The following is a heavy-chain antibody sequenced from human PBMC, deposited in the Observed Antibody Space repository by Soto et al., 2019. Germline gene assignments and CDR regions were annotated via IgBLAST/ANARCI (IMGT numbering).Heavy chain of an antibody. V-gene: IGHV4-34*01. CDR3: ARHRGPTGPNY. D-gene: IGHD3-10*01. Sequence: PSETLSLTCAVYGGSFSGYYWSWIRQPPGKGLEWIGEINHSGSTNYNPSLKSRVTKSVDTSKNQFSLKLSSVTAADTAVYYCARHRGPTGPNYWGQGTLVTVSS. J-gene: IGHJ4*02. CDR1: GGSFSGYY. CDR2: INHSGST.